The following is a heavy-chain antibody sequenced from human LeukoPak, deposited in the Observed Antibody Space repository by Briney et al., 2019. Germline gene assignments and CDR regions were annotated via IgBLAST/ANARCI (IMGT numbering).Heavy chain of an antibody. D-gene: IGHD3-22*01. Sequence: PSETLSLTCTVSGDSISSYYWSWIRQPPGKGLEWIGYIYYSGSTNYNPSLKSRVTISVDTSKNQFSLKLSSVTAADTAVYYCARAYYDSSGLNFDYWGQGTLVTVSS. CDR3: ARAYYDSSGLNFDY. V-gene: IGHV4-59*01. J-gene: IGHJ4*02. CDR1: GDSISSYY. CDR2: IYYSGST.